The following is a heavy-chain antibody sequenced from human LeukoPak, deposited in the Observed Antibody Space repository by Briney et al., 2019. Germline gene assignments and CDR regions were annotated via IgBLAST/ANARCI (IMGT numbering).Heavy chain of an antibody. Sequence: GGSLRLSCSASGFTFSNYYMNWVRQAPGKGLVWVSRINSDGSTTSYADSVKGRVTISRDNAKNTLYLQMNSLRAEDTAVYYCARGAYHNDGSGSYCPWSWGQGTLVTVSS. CDR1: GFTFSNYY. CDR2: INSDGSTT. D-gene: IGHD3-22*01. V-gene: IGHV3-74*01. CDR3: ARGAYHNDGSGSYCPWS. J-gene: IGHJ5*02.